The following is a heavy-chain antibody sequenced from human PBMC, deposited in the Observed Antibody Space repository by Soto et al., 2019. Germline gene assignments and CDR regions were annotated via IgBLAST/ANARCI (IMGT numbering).Heavy chain of an antibody. CDR1: GFTFDDYG. J-gene: IGHJ6*03. CDR2: INWNGGST. Sequence: PGGSLRLSCAASGFTFDDYGMSWVRQAPGKGLEWVSGINWNGGSTGYADSVKGRFTISRDNAKNSLYLQMNSLRAEDTALYHCARDRIAVAGITPTMDVWGKGTTVTVSS. D-gene: IGHD6-19*01. CDR3: ARDRIAVAGITPTMDV. V-gene: IGHV3-20*01.